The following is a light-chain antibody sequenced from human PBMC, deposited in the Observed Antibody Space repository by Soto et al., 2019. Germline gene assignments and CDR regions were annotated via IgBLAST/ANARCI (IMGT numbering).Light chain of an antibody. V-gene: IGLV1-44*01. Sequence: QSVLTQPPSASGTPGQRVTISCSGNNSNIGSNTVNWYQQLPGAAPKLLIWISDQRPSGVPDRFSGSKSGTSASLAISGLQSEDEAAYYCATWDDSLNVPVFGEGTKLTVL. J-gene: IGLJ3*02. CDR1: NSNIGSNT. CDR3: ATWDDSLNVPV. CDR2: ISD.